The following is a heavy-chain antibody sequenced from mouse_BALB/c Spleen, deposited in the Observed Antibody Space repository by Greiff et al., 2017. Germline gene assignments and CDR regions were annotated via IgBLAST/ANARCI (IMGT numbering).Heavy chain of an antibody. CDR2: IRNKANGYTT. CDR1: GFTFTDYY. V-gene: IGHV7-3*02. CDR3: ARVPYGNWYIDV. J-gene: IGHJ1*01. Sequence: EVKLMESGGGLVQPGGSLRLSCATSGFTFTDYYMSWVRQPPGKALEWLGFIRNKANGYTTEYSASVKGRFTISRDNSQSILYLQMNTLRAEDSATYYCARVPYGNWYIDVWGAGTTVTVSS. D-gene: IGHD2-1*01.